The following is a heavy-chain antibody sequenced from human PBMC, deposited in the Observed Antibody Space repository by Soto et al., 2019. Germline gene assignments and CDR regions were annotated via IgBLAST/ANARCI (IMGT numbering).Heavy chain of an antibody. CDR1: GFTFSSYS. D-gene: IGHD5-18*01. CDR2: ISSSSSTI. CDR3: ARDATWIQLWFGAFDI. J-gene: IGHJ3*02. V-gene: IGHV3-48*02. Sequence: EVQLLESGGGLIQPGGSLRLSCAASGFTFSSYSMNWVRQAPGKGLEWVSYISSSSSTIYYADSVKGRFTISRDNAKNSLYLQMNSLRDEDTAVYYCARDATWIQLWFGAFDIWGQGTMVTVSS.